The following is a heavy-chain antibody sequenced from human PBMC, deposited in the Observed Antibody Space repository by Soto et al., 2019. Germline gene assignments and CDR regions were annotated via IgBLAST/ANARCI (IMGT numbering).Heavy chain of an antibody. CDR1: GGSINTYY. J-gene: IGHJ3*02. CDR3: ARDAGGRGNGAFDI. CDR2: IYYSGST. Sequence: SETLSLTCTVSGGSINTYYWSWMRQPPGKGLEWIGYIYYSGSTNSNPSLKSRVTVSEDTSKNQLSLKLSSVTAAATAVYYCARDAGGRGNGAFDIWGQGTMVTVSS. V-gene: IGHV4-59*01. D-gene: IGHD3-16*01.